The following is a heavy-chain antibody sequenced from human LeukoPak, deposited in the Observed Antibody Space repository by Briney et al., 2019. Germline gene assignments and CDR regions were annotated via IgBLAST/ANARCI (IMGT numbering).Heavy chain of an antibody. CDR2: ISSSGSYI. V-gene: IGHV3-21*01. D-gene: IGHD2-15*01. Sequence: GGSLRLSCAASGFTFSSYSMNWVRQAPGKGLEWVSSISSSGSYIYYADSVKGRFTISRDNAKNSLYLQMNSLRAEDTAVYYCARDDIVVVVAAQGYAFDIWGQGTMVTVSS. CDR3: ARDDIVVVVAAQGYAFDI. J-gene: IGHJ3*02. CDR1: GFTFSSYS.